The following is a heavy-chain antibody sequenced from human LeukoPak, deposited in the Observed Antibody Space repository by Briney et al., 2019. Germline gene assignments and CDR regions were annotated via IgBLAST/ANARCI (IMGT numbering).Heavy chain of an antibody. CDR3: ARGASTTDSRFDP. CDR2: INHSGST. J-gene: IGHJ5*02. Sequence: SETLSLTCAVYGGSFSGHYWSWIRQPPGKGLEWIGEINHSGSTNYNPSLKSRVTISVDTSKNQFSLKLSSVTAADTAVYYCARGASTTDSRFDPWGQGTLVTVSS. CDR1: GGSFSGHY. V-gene: IGHV4-34*01. D-gene: IGHD4-11*01.